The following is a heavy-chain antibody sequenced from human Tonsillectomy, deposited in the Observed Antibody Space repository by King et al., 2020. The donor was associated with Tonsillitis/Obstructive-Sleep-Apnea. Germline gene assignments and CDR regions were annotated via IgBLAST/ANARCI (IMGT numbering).Heavy chain of an antibody. CDR3: ARDDVVGRYIDS. J-gene: IGHJ4*02. Sequence: QLVQSGAEVKTPGASVKVSCKASGYTFTWDYIHWVRQGRGKGLEWMGIINTSSGVTRYAQKFQGRVTMTTDTSASTVYLELSSLRSEDTAVYYCARDDVVGRYIDSWGQGTLVTVSS. V-gene: IGHV1-46*01. CDR1: GYTFTWDY. CDR2: INTSSGVT. D-gene: IGHD2-21*01.